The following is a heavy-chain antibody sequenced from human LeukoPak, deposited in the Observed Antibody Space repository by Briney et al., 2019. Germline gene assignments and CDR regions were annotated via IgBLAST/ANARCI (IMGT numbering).Heavy chain of an antibody. Sequence: SVKVSCKASGGTFSRYAICWVRQAPGQGLEWMGGIIPIFGTANYAQKFQGRVTITADESTSTAYMELSSLRSEDTAVYYCARGRDLDYGGNSGSDYWGQGTLVTVSS. CDR3: ARGRDLDYGGNSGSDY. CDR2: IIPIFGTA. V-gene: IGHV1-69*01. D-gene: IGHD4-23*01. CDR1: GGTFSRYA. J-gene: IGHJ4*02.